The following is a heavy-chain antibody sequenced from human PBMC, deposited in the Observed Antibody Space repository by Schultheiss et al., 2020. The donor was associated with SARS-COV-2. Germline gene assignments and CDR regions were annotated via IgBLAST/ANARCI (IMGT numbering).Heavy chain of an antibody. Sequence: GGSLRLSCAASGFTFSRSVMSWVRQAPGKGLEWVSAISGSGGSTYYADSVKGRFTISRDNSKNTLYLQMNSLRAEDTAVYYCARAVHDYSNYGAWGYGMDVWGQGTTVTVSS. CDR1: GFTFSRSV. CDR3: ARAVHDYSNYGAWGYGMDV. CDR2: ISGSGGST. D-gene: IGHD4-11*01. J-gene: IGHJ6*02. V-gene: IGHV3-23*01.